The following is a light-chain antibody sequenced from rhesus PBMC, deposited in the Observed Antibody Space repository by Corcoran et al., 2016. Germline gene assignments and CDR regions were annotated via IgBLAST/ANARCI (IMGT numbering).Light chain of an antibody. J-gene: IGKJ3*01. V-gene: IGKV2-104*02. CDR2: EVS. CDR3: MQALEFPFT. Sequence: DIVMTQTPLSLPVTPGEPASISCRSSQSLLDSEDGNTYLDWYLQKPGQSQQLLIYEVSKRASGVPDRFSGRGSDTDFTLKSSRVEAEDVGVYYCMQALEFPFTFGPGTKLDIK. CDR1: QSLLDSEDGNTY.